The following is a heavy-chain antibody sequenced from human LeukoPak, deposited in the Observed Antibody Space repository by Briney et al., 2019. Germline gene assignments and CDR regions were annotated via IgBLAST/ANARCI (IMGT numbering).Heavy chain of an antibody. CDR2: IYYGGST. D-gene: IGHD3-22*01. Sequence: SETLSLTCAVYGGSFSGYYWSWIRQPPGKGLEWIGYIYYGGSTNYNPSLKSRVTISVDTSKNQFSLKLSSVTAADTAVYCCARDYYDSSGSSWFDPWGQGTLVTVSS. CDR3: ARDYYDSSGSSWFDP. CDR1: GGSFSGYY. V-gene: IGHV4-59*01. J-gene: IGHJ5*02.